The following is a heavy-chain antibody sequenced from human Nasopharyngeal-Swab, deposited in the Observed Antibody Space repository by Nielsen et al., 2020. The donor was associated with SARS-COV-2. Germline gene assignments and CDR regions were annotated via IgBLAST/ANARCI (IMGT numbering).Heavy chain of an antibody. CDR1: GYSFTSYW. D-gene: IGHD6-19*01. V-gene: IGHV5-51*01. CDR3: ARGWYSGPDY. J-gene: IGHJ4*02. Sequence: GESLQISWEGSGYSFTSYWIAWVRQMPGKGLEWMGLIYPSDSETRYSPSFEGRVTISADKSISTAYLQWSSLKASDTAMYYCARGWYSGPDYWGQGTPVTVSS. CDR2: IYPSDSET.